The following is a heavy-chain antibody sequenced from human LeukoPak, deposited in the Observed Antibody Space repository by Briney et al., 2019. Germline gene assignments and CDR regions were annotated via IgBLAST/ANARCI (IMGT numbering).Heavy chain of an antibody. V-gene: IGHV1-2*02. D-gene: IGHD3-22*01. J-gene: IGHJ4*02. Sequence: ASVKVFCKASGYTFTGYYMHWVRQAPGQGLEWMGWINPNSGGTNYAQKFQGRVTMTRDTSISTAYMELSRLRSDDTAVYYCARMYYYDSSGYYYGLFDYWGQGTLVTVSS. CDR2: INPNSGGT. CDR3: ARMYYYDSSGYYYGLFDY. CDR1: GYTFTGYY.